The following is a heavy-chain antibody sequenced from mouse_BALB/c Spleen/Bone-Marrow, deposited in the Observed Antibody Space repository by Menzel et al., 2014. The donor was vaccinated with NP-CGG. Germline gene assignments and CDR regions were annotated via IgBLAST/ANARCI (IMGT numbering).Heavy chain of an antibody. CDR2: IDPANGNT. Sequence: EVKVVESGAELVKPGASVKLSCTASGFNIKDTYMHWVKQRPEQGLEWIGRIDPANGNTKYDPKFQGKATITADTPSNTAYLQLSSLTSEDTAVYYCATMITDWYFDVWGAGTTVTVSS. CDR1: GFNIKDTY. J-gene: IGHJ1*01. V-gene: IGHV14-3*02. D-gene: IGHD2-4*01. CDR3: ATMITDWYFDV.